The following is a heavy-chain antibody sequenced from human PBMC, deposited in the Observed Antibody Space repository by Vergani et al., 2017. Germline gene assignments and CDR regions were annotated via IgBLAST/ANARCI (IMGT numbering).Heavy chain of an antibody. CDR2: TWYDGNNK. V-gene: IGHV3-33*01. CDR3: ARDLRLLYNRFDP. CDR1: GFTFNQYG. D-gene: IGHD1-14*01. Sequence: QVQLVESGGGVVQPGRSLRLSCAASGFTFNQYGMNWVRQAPGKGLEWVAVTWYDGNNKQYADSVKGRFTISSDNSKSTMYLQMNSLRDEDTGVYYCARDLRLLYNRFDPWGQGTLVTVSS. J-gene: IGHJ5*02.